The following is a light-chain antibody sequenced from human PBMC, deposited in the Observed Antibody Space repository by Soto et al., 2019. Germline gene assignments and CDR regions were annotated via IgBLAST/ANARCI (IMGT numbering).Light chain of an antibody. V-gene: IGKV3-11*01. CDR2: DTS. CDR1: QGIGDT. J-gene: IGKJ1*01. Sequence: RGSQGIGDTLAWYQHKPGQTPRLLIYDTSTRATGVPTAFSGSRSAAESSLTISSLEPADFAVDYCQQRSNWPPATVGQGTKVDIK. CDR3: QQRSNWPPAT.